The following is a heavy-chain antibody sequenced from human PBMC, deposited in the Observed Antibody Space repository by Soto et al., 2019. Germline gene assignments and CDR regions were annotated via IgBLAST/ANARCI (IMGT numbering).Heavy chain of an antibody. V-gene: IGHV3-23*01. D-gene: IGHD1-7*01. CDR2: ISGSGSAT. J-gene: IGHJ5*02. CDR1: GFSFSTYA. Sequence: EVQLLESGGSLVQPGGSLRLSCAASGFSFSTYAMGWVRQAPGKGLEWVSAISGSGSATYYADPVKGRFTISRDNTKDTLYLQMNSLRAGETAVYYCAKDIKGTGTNVIYASWGQGSLVTVSS. CDR3: AKDIKGTGTNVIYAS.